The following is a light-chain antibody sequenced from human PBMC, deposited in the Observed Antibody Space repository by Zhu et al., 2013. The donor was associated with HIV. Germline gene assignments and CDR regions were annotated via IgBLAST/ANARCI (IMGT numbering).Light chain of an antibody. CDR2: GAS. CDR1: QAISYS. J-gene: IGKJ2*01. V-gene: IGKV1-5*03. CDR3: QQYNSYQYT. Sequence: DIQVTQSPSTLSASVGDRVTITCRASQAISYSLAWYQQKPGKVPQLLIYGASTLEVGVPSRFSGSGFGTEFTLTISGLQPDDFATYYCQQYNSYQYTFGQGTKVEIK.